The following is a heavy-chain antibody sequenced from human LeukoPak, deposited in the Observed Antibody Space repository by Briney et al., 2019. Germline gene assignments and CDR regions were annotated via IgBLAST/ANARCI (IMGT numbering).Heavy chain of an antibody. J-gene: IGHJ6*02. D-gene: IGHD1-26*01. CDR2: ISAYNGNT. CDR3: ARGGIVGAAFEYYYGMDV. V-gene: IGHV1-18*01. CDR1: GYTFTSYG. Sequence: GASVKVSCKASGYTFTSYGISWVRQAPGQGLEWMGWISAYNGNTNYAQKLQGRVTMTTDTSTSTAYMELRSPRSDDTAVYYCARGGIVGAAFEYYYGMDVWGQGTTVTVSS.